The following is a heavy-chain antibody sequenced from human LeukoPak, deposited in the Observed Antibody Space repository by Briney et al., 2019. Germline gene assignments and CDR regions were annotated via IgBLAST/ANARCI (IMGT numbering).Heavy chain of an antibody. CDR2: ISHTGTI. D-gene: IGHD4-17*01. CDR3: ARRRDYGYFDY. CDR1: GGSISSNGYF. V-gene: IGHV4-30-2*01. Sequence: SETLSLTCAVSGGSISSNGYFWSWIRQPPGKGLECIGYISHTGTIFYNSSLNSRVTISADRSKNQFSLNLKSVTAADTAVYYCARRRDYGYFDYWGQGTLATVSS. J-gene: IGHJ4*02.